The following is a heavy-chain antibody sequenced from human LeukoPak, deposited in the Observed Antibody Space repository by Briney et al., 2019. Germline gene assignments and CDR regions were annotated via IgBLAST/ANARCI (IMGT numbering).Heavy chain of an antibody. CDR1: GFTFSTYG. Sequence: GGSLRLSCAASGFTFSTYGMSWVRQAPGKGLEWVAFIRYDGSNKYYADSVKGRFTISRDNSKNTLYLQMNSLRAGDTAVYYCAKPHSDDWGQGTLVTVSS. V-gene: IGHV3-30*02. CDR3: AKPHSDD. J-gene: IGHJ4*02. CDR2: IRYDGSNK.